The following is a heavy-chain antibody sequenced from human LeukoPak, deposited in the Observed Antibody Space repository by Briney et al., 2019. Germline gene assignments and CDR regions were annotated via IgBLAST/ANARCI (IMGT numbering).Heavy chain of an antibody. D-gene: IGHD2-2*01. CDR1: GGTFSSYA. CDR3: ARNPGGDIVVVPAAILFGWFDP. V-gene: IGHV1-69*13. CDR2: IIPIFGTA. J-gene: IGHJ5*02. Sequence: SVKVSCKASGGTFSSYAISWVRQAPGQGLEWMGGIIPIFGTANYAQKFQGRVTITADESTSTAYKELSSLRSEDTAVYYCARNPGGDIVVVPAAILFGWFDPWGQGTLVTVSS.